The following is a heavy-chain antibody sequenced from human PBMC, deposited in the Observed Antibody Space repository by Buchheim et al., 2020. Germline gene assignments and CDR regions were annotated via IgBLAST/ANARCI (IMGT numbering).Heavy chain of an antibody. D-gene: IGHD5-24*01. CDR2: ISSSSSYI. CDR1: GFTFSSYS. V-gene: IGHV3-21*01. J-gene: IGHJ6*02. Sequence: EVQLVESGGGLVKPGGSLRLSCAASGFTFSSYSMNWVRQAPGKGLEWVSSISSSSSYIYYADSVKGRFTISRDNAKNSLYLQMNSLRAEDTAVYYCARKMATIGYYYYYGMDVWGQGTT. CDR3: ARKMATIGYYYYYGMDV.